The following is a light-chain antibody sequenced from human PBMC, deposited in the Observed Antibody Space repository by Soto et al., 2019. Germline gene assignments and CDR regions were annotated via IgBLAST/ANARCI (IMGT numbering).Light chain of an antibody. CDR3: QHDRT. V-gene: IGKV3-20*01. J-gene: IGKJ1*01. Sequence: EIVLAQSPGTLSLSPGERATVSCRASQSVSSSYLAWYQQKPGQAPRLLIYGASNRATGIPDRFSGSGSGTDFTLTISRLEPEDFAVYYCQHDRTFGQGTRWIS. CDR2: GAS. CDR1: QSVSSSY.